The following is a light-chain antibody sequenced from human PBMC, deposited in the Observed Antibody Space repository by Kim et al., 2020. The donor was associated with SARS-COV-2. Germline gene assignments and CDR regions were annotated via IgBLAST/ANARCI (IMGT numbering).Light chain of an antibody. CDR2: YDR. J-gene: IGLJ3*02. V-gene: IGLV3-21*04. Sequence: APGKTARITCGGNNIGSKSVHWYQQKPGQAPVLVIHYDRDRPSGIPERFSGSNSGNTATLTISRVEAGDEAYYYCQVWDSSSDHRVFGGGTQLTVL. CDR3: QVWDSSSDHRV. CDR1: NIGSKS.